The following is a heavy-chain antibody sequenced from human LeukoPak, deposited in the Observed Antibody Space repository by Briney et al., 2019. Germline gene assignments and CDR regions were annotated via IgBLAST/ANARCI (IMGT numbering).Heavy chain of an antibody. J-gene: IGHJ4*02. Sequence: SETLSLTCAVSGGSISSTNWWSWVRQPPGKGLEWIGEIYHSGSTNYNPSLKSRVTISADTSKNQFSLKLSSVTAADTAVYYCVRNSSSYQLDYWGQGTLVTVSS. CDR2: IYHSGST. CDR1: GGSISSTNW. D-gene: IGHD6-6*01. V-gene: IGHV4-4*02. CDR3: VRNSSSYQLDY.